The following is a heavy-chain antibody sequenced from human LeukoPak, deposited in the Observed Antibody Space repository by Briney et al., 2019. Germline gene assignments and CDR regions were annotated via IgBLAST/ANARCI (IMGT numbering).Heavy chain of an antibody. D-gene: IGHD3-10*01. CDR2: IHSGGTT. CDR3: ARVLYYYASVSYNYYMDV. Sequence: GGSLRLSCAVSGLIVTGNYMTWVRLAPGKGLEWVSTIHSGGTTYYTDSVRGRFTISRDNSKNTLYLQMNSLRAEDAAIYYCARVLYYYASVSYNYYMDVWGKGTTVTISS. J-gene: IGHJ6*03. V-gene: IGHV3-53*01. CDR1: GLIVTGNY.